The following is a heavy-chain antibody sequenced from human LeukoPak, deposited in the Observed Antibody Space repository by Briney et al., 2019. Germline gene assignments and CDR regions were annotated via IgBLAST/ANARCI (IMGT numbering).Heavy chain of an antibody. CDR2: IKQDGSEK. CDR3: AKEGGDVLLWLGELLPRIYFDY. D-gene: IGHD3-10*01. V-gene: IGHV3-7*03. Sequence: GGSLRLSCAASGFTFSSYWMSWVRQAPGKGLEWVANIKQDGSEKYYVDSVKGRFTISRDNAKNSLYLQMNSLRAEDTAVYYCAKEGGDVLLWLGELLPRIYFDYWGQGTLVTVSS. J-gene: IGHJ4*02. CDR1: GFTFSSYW.